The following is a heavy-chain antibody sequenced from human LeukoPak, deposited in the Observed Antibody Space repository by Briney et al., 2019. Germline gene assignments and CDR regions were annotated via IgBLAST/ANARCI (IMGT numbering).Heavy chain of an antibody. CDR1: GYSISSGYY. CDR3: ARPPIFGVVNAKLGNWFDP. CDR2: IYYSGST. Sequence: SETLSLTCAVSGYSISSGYYWGWIRQPPGKGLEWIGSIYYSGSTYYNPSLKSRVTISVDTSKNQFSLKLSSVTAADTAVYYCARPPIFGVVNAKLGNWFDPWGQGTLVTVSS. J-gene: IGHJ5*02. V-gene: IGHV4-38-2*01. D-gene: IGHD3-3*01.